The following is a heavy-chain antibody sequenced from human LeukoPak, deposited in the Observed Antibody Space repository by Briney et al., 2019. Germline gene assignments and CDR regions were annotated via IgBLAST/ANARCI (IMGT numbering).Heavy chain of an antibody. D-gene: IGHD6-19*01. V-gene: IGHV4-39*07. CDR1: GGSISSSGY. J-gene: IGHJ4*02. CDR2: IYYTGST. Sequence: PSETLSLTCTVYGGSISSSGYWGWIRQPPGKGREWLGNIYYTGSTYYNPSLKSRVTISAATSQNPFSLRLSSVTATDTAVYYCASRIAVSTFDYWGQGTLVTVSS. CDR3: ASRIAVSTFDY.